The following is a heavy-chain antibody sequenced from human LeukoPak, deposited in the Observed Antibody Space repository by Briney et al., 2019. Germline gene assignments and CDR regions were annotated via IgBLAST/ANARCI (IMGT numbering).Heavy chain of an antibody. J-gene: IGHJ1*01. Sequence: PGGSLRLSCAASGFTLSDYYMSWIRQAPGKGLEWVSYISSSGSTIYYADSVKGRFTISRDNAKNSLYLQMNSLRAEDTAVYYCARATMIGLSRYFQHWGQGTLVTVSS. D-gene: IGHD3-22*01. CDR2: ISSSGSTI. V-gene: IGHV3-11*04. CDR1: GFTLSDYY. CDR3: ARATMIGLSRYFQH.